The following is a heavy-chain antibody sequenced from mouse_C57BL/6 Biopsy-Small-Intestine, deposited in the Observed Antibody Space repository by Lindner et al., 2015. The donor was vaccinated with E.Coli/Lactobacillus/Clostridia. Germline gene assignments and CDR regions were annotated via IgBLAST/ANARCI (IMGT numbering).Heavy chain of an antibody. J-gene: IGHJ1*01. CDR1: GYTFTSHY. CDR2: INPNSGRT. D-gene: IGHD1-1*02. V-gene: IGHV1-64*01. Sequence: SVKVSCKASGYTFTSHYIHWLRQAPGQGLDWMGIINPNSGRTSYAQKFQGRVTVTRDTSTSTVYMELSSLRSEDTAVYYCATDFGRVVETAIRISDAFDIWGHGTMVTVSS. CDR3: ATDFGRVVETAIRISDAFDI.